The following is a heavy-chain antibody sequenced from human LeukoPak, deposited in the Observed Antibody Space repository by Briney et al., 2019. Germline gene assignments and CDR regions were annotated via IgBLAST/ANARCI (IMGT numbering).Heavy chain of an antibody. D-gene: IGHD3-16*01. CDR1: GGAFSGYY. V-gene: IGHV4-34*01. CDR2: INHSGST. CDR3: AGPVRGARGTNWFDP. J-gene: IGHJ5*02. Sequence: NTSETLSLTCAVYGGAFSGYYWSWIRQPPGKGLEWIGEINHSGSTNYNPSLKSRVTTSVDTSKNQFSQKLSSVTAAGTAVYYCAGPVRGARGTNWFDPWGQGTLVTVSS.